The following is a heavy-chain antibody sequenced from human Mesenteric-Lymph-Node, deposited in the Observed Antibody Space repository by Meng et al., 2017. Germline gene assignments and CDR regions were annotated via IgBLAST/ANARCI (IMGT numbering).Heavy chain of an antibody. CDR1: GFTFDDYA. D-gene: IGHD6-13*01. Sequence: GESLKISCAASGFTFDDYAMHWVRQAPGKGLEWVSLISWDGGSTYYADSVKGRFTISRDNSKNSLYLQMNSLRAEDTAVYYCARLTGYSSSWSDYWGQGTLVTVSS. J-gene: IGHJ4*02. CDR2: ISWDGGST. CDR3: ARLTGYSSSWSDY. V-gene: IGHV3-43D*03.